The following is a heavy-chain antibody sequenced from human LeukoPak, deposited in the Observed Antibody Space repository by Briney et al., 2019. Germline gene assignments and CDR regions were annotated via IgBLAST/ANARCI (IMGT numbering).Heavy chain of an antibody. CDR2: ISSSGSTI. CDR3: ARSSSQYYYYYYGMDV. J-gene: IGHJ6*02. Sequence: GGSLGLSCAASGFTFSSYEMNWVRQAPGKGLEWVSYISSSGSTIYYADSVKGRFTISRDNAKNSLYLQMNSLRAEDTAVYYCARSSSQYYYYYYGMDVWGQGTTVTVSS. V-gene: IGHV3-48*03. D-gene: IGHD6-13*01. CDR1: GFTFSSYE.